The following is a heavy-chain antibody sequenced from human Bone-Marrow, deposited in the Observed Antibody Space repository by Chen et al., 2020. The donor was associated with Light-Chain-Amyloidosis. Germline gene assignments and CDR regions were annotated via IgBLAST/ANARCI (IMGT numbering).Heavy chain of an antibody. J-gene: IGHJ4*02. CDR1: GFTFTNYY. Sequence: QVQLVESGGGLVKPGGSLRLSCVASGFTFTNYYIGWIRQAPGKGLEWVSDISRSGSYTFYADSVRGRFTISKDKAKNSVFLQVNSLRVEDTGIYFCARGELNSRDGYTVAEDYWGQGTLVTVSS. CDR2: ISRSGSYT. V-gene: IGHV3-11*06. D-gene: IGHD5-12*01. CDR3: ARGELNSRDGYTVAEDY.